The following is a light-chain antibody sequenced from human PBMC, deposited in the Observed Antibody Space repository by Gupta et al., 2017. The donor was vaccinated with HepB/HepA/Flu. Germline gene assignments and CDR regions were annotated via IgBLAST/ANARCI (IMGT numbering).Light chain of an antibody. Sequence: SHELTQPLSVSVSPGQTARTTCSGDAFPKQYAYWYQQKPGQAPVLVIYKDSERPSGIPERFSGSSSGTTVTLTISGVQAEDEADYYCQSADSSGTYVVFGGGTKLTVL. V-gene: IGLV3-25*03. CDR3: QSADSSGTYVV. CDR2: KDS. J-gene: IGLJ2*01. CDR1: AFPKQY.